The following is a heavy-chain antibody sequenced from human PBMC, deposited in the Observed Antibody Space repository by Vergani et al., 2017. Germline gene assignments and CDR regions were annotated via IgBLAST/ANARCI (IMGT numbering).Heavy chain of an antibody. V-gene: IGHV4-4*07. CDR2: IYTSGST. CDR3: AGGVLRFLEWSRGYYMDV. J-gene: IGHJ6*03. CDR1: GGSISSYY. D-gene: IGHD3-3*01. Sequence: QVQLQESGPGLVKPSETLSLTCTVSGGSISSYYWSWIRQPAGKGLEWIGRIYTSGSTNYNPSLKSRVTMSVDTSKNQFSMKLGSVTAADTAVYYCAGGVLRFLEWSRGYYMDVWGKGTTFTVSS.